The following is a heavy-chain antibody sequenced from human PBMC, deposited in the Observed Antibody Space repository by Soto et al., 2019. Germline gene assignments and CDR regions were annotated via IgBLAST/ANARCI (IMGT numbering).Heavy chain of an antibody. J-gene: IGHJ6*02. D-gene: IGHD2-2*01. V-gene: IGHV5-10-1*01. Sequence: PGESLKISCKGSGCSFTSYWISWVRQMPGKGLEWMGRIDPSDSYTNYSPSFQGHVTISADKSISTAYLQWSSLKASDTAMYYCASRLSGNIVVVPAATNYYYYGMDVWGQGTTVTVSS. CDR3: ASRLSGNIVVVPAATNYYYYGMDV. CDR1: GCSFTSYW. CDR2: IDPSDSYT.